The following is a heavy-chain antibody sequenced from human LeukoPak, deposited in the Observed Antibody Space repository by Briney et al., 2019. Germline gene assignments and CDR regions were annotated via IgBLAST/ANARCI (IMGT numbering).Heavy chain of an antibody. V-gene: IGHV4-34*01. CDR2: IYHSGST. CDR1: GGSFSGYY. CDR3: ASLTSYYFDY. Sequence: SSETLSLTCAVYGGSFSGYYWSWIRQPPGKGLEWIGHIYHSGSTYYNPSLKSRVTISVDRSNNQFSLKLSSVTAADTAVYYCASLTSYYFDYWGQGALVTVSS. J-gene: IGHJ4*02.